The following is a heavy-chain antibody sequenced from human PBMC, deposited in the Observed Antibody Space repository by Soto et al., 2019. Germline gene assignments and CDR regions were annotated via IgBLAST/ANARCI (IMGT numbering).Heavy chain of an antibody. V-gene: IGHV1-18*01. CDR1: GYTFTSYG. CDR3: ARDPYSSGWYGEYYYGMDV. J-gene: IGHJ6*02. Sequence: QVQLVQSGAEVKKPGASVKVSCKASGYTFTSYGISWVRQAPGQGLEWMGWISAYNGNTNYAQKLQGRVTMTTDTSTSTAYMELRSLRSDDTAVYYCARDPYSSGWYGEYYYGMDVWCQGTTVTVSS. CDR2: ISAYNGNT. D-gene: IGHD6-19*01.